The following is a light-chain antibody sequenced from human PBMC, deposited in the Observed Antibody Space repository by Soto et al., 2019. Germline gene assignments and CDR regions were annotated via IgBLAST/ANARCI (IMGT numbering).Light chain of an antibody. V-gene: IGKV3-20*01. Sequence: EVVLTQSPGTLSLSPGERATLSCRPSQSVDSSYLAWYQQKPGQAPRLLIYGASSRATGIPDRFSGSGSGTDFTLTISRREPEDCAVYYCQQYAFSPWTFGLGTKVQVK. CDR3: QQYAFSPWT. J-gene: IGKJ1*01. CDR1: QSVDSSY. CDR2: GAS.